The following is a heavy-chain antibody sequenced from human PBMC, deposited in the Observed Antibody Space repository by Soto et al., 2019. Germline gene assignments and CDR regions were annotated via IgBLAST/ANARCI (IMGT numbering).Heavy chain of an antibody. CDR3: ASASTTIAAARFDY. CDR2: IYHSGST. V-gene: IGHV4-30-2*01. J-gene: IGHJ4*02. Sequence: QLQLQESGSGLVKPSQTLSLTCAVSGGSISSGGYSWSWIRQPPGKGLEWIGYIYHSGSTYYNPSLKSRVTISVDRSKNQFSLKLSSVTAADTAVYYCASASTTIAAARFDYWGQGTLVTVSS. D-gene: IGHD6-13*01. CDR1: GGSISSGGYS.